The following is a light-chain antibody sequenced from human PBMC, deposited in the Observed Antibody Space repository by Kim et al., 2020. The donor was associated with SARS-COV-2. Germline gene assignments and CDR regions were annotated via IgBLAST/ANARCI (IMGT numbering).Light chain of an antibody. V-gene: IGLV3-19*01. CDR3: SSRARDGNYYV. CDR2: GKN. Sequence: SSELTQDPTAFVALGQTVRITCQGNNLRSYYASWYQQKAGQAPLLIIFGKNSRPAGIPDRFSGSYSGDIASLTITGAQAADEADIYCSSRARDGNYYVF. CDR1: NLRSYY. J-gene: IGLJ1*01.